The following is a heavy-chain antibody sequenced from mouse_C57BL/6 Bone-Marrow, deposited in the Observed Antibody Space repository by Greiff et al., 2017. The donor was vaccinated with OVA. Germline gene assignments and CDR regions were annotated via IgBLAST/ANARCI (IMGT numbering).Heavy chain of an antibody. Sequence: VHVKQSVAELVRPGASVKLSCTASGFNIKNTYMHWVKQRPEQGLEWIGRIDPANGNTKYAPKFQGKATITADTSSNTAYLQLSSLTSEDTAIYYCARRTYGSSPHWYFDVWGTGTTVTVSS. CDR2: IDPANGNT. D-gene: IGHD1-1*01. V-gene: IGHV14-3*01. J-gene: IGHJ1*03. CDR3: ARRTYGSSPHWYFDV. CDR1: GFNIKNTY.